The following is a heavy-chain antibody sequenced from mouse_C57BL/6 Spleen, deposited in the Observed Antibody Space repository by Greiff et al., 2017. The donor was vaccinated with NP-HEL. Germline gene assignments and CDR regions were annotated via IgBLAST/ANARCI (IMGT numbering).Heavy chain of an antibody. CDR1: GYTFTSYW. V-gene: IGHV1-64*01. CDR3: ARSYYYGSSYGWYCDV. D-gene: IGHD1-1*01. J-gene: IGHJ1*03. Sequence: QVQLQQPGAELVKPGASVKLSCKASGYTFTSYWMHWVKQRPGQGLEWIGMIHPNSGSTNYNEKFKSKATMTVDKSSSTAYLQLSSLTSEDTAVYYCARSYYYGSSYGWYCDVWGTGTTVTVSS. CDR2: IHPNSGST.